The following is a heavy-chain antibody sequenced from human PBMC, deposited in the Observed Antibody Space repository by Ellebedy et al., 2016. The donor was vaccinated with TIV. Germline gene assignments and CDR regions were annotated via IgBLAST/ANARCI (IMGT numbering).Heavy chain of an antibody. CDR1: GFTVTNSY. J-gene: IGHJ1*01. D-gene: IGHD3-22*01. Sequence: GESLKISCADSGFTVTNSYMSWVRQAPGKGLEWVSIIYAGGNAYYADSVKGRFTVSRDNSKNTLYLQLNSLRAEDTAVYYCATPRDYSFQHWGQGTLVTVSS. V-gene: IGHV3-53*01. CDR2: IYAGGNA. CDR3: ATPRDYSFQH.